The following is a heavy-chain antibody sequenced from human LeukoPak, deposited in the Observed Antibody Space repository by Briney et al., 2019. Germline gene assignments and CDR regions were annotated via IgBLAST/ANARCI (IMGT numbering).Heavy chain of an antibody. CDR2: IRSKANSYAT. J-gene: IGHJ6*03. D-gene: IGHD1-26*01. CDR3: TRHALVGATHQYYYYYYMDV. Sequence: GGSLRLSCAASGFTFSGSAMHWVRQASGKGLEWVGRIRSKANSYATAYAASVKGRFTISRDDSKNTAYLQMNSLKTEDTAVYYCTRHALVGATHQYYYYYYMDVWGKGTTVTVSS. CDR1: GFTFSGSA. V-gene: IGHV3-73*01.